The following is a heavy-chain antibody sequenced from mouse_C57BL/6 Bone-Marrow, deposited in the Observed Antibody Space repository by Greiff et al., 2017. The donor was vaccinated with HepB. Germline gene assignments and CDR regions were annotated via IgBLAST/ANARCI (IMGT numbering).Heavy chain of an antibody. V-gene: IGHV5-4*01. D-gene: IGHD6-1*01. J-gene: IGHJ4*01. Sequence: VQLKESGGGLVKPGGSLKLSCAASGFTFSSYAMSWVRQTPEKRLEWVATISDGGSYTYYPDNVKGRFTISRDNAKNNLYLQMSHLKSEDTAMYYCARDQGSPYAMDYWGQGTSVTVSS. CDR2: ISDGGSYT. CDR1: GFTFSSYA. CDR3: ARDQGSPYAMDY.